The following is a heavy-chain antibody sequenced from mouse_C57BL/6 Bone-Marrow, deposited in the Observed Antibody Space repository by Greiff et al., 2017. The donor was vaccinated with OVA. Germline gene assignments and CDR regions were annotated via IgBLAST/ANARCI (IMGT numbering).Heavy chain of an antibody. Sequence: EVQLQESGGGLVKPGGSLKLSCAASGFTFSDYGMHWVRQAPEKGLEWVAYISSGSSTIYYADTVKGRFTSSRDNAKNTLFLQMTSLRSEDTAMYYCARSDYDYFDYWGQGTTLTVSS. CDR3: ARSDYDYFDY. CDR1: GFTFSDYG. D-gene: IGHD2-4*01. V-gene: IGHV5-17*01. CDR2: ISSGSSTI. J-gene: IGHJ2*01.